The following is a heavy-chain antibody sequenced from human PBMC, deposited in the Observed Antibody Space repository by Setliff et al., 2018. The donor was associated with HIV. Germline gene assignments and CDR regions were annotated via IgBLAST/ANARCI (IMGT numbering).Heavy chain of an antibody. V-gene: IGHV4-39*01. CDR2: IHFSGST. D-gene: IGHD1-26*01. CDR3: ARPTYSGSYFNDS. Sequence: PSETLSLTCTVSGGSISSSTYYLGWIRQPPGRGLEWIGHIHFSGSTYYNPSLKSRVTVSVDPSKNQFSLKLSSVTAVDTAVYYCARPTYSGSYFNDSWGQGTLVTVSS. CDR1: GGSISSSTYY. J-gene: IGHJ5*01.